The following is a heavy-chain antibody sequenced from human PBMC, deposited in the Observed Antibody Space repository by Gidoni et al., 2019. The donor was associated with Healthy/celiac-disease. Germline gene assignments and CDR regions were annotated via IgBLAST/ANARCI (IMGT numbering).Heavy chain of an antibody. CDR1: GFTFSSYA. CDR2: ISYDGSNK. J-gene: IGHJ4*02. CDR3: ARGGYDFWSGYNYYFDY. Sequence: QVQLVESGRGVVQPGRSLRLSCAASGFTFSSYAMHWVRQAPGKGLEWVAVISYDGSNKYYADSVKGRFTSSRDNSKNTLYLQMNSLRAEDTAVYYCARGGYDFWSGYNYYFDYWGQGTLVTVSS. V-gene: IGHV3-30-3*01. D-gene: IGHD3-3*01.